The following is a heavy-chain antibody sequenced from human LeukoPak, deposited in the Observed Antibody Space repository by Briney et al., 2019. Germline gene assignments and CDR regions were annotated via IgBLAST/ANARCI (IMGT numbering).Heavy chain of an antibody. J-gene: IGHJ6*03. CDR1: GYTFTSYG. D-gene: IGHD3-3*01. CDR2: ISAYNGNT. V-gene: IGHV1-18*01. Sequence: ASVKVSCKAYGYTFTSYGISWVRQAPGQGLEWMGWISAYNGNTNYAQKLQGRLTITTDTSTSTAYMELRSLRSDDTAVYYCARDYDFWSGYYPYYYYMDVWGKGTTVTVSS. CDR3: ARDYDFWSGYYPYYYYMDV.